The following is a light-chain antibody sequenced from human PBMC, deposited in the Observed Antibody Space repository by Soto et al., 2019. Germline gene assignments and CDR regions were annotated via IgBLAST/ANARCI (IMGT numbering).Light chain of an antibody. CDR1: SSNIGENP. CDR2: GHN. CDR3: AAWDDSLDAWV. Sequence: QSALTQPPSASGTPGQTVTISCSGTSSNIGENPVNWYQHLPGSAPRVLIYGHNQRPSGVTDRFSGSNSGTSASLAISGLQSEDEADYYCAAWDDSLDAWVFGGGTQLTVL. V-gene: IGLV1-44*01. J-gene: IGLJ3*02.